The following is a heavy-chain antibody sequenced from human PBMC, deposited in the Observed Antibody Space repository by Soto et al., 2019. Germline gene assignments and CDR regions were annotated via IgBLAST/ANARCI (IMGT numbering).Heavy chain of an antibody. D-gene: IGHD3-22*01. CDR3: ARRKGDYYDSSGYHYYFDY. CDR1: GYTFTDYY. CDR2: INPNSGGT. V-gene: IGHV1-2*02. J-gene: IGHJ4*02. Sequence: ASVKVSCKASGYTFTDYYVHWVRQAPGQGLEWMGWINPNSGGTKSAQKFQGRVTMTRDTSISTAYMELSRLRSDDTAVYYCARRKGDYYDSSGYHYYFDYWGQGTLVTVS.